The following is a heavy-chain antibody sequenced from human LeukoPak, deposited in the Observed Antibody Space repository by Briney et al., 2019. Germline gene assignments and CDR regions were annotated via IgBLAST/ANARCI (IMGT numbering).Heavy chain of an antibody. CDR2: ISYDGSNK. Sequence: GGSLGLSCAASGFTFSSYAMHWVRQAPGKGLEWVAVISYDGSNKYYADSVKGRFTISRDNSKNALYLQMNSLRAEDTAVYYCAKARAFDDSGNPYWHFDLWGRGTLVTVSS. CDR1: GFTFSSYA. CDR3: AKARAFDDSGNPYWHFDL. D-gene: IGHD3-10*01. J-gene: IGHJ2*01. V-gene: IGHV3-30*04.